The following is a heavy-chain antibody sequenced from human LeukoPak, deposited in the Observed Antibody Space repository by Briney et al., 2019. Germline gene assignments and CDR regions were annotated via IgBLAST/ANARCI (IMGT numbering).Heavy chain of an antibody. CDR1: GYSISSGYY. D-gene: IGHD6-13*01. CDR3: ARDRVAAAGKGFDY. J-gene: IGHJ4*02. CDR2: IYYSGST. Sequence: PSETLSLTCAVSGYSISSGYYWGWIRQPPGKGLEWIGSIYYSGSTYYNPSLKSRVTISVDTSKNQFSLKLSSVTAADTAVYYCARDRVAAAGKGFDYWGQGTLVTVSS. V-gene: IGHV4-38-2*02.